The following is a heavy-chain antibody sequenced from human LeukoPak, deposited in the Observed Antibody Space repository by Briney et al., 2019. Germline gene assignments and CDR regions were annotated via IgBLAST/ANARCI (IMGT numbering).Heavy chain of an antibody. V-gene: IGHV1-8*01. CDR2: MNPNSGNT. J-gene: IGHJ6*03. CDR3: AITAYNSYYYYYMDV. Sequence: ASVKVSCKASGYTFTSYDINWVRQATGQGLEWMGWMNPNSGNTGYAQKFQGRVTMTRNTSISTAYMELSSLRSEDTAVYYCAITAYNSYYYYYMDVWGKGTTVTISS. CDR1: GYTFTSYD. D-gene: IGHD2-21*01.